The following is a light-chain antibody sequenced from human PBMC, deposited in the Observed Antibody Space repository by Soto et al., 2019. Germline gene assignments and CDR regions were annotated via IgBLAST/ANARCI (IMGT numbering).Light chain of an antibody. V-gene: IGKV1-5*01. J-gene: IGKJ1*01. Sequence: QMTQSPSTLSSSVGDIFTITCRASHNIERWMAWYQQKPGKAPSLLIFDASTLHSGVPSRFSGSGSGTDFTLTISSLQPDDFATYYCQQFAVSWTFGQGTKVDIK. CDR1: HNIERW. CDR3: QQFAVSWT. CDR2: DAS.